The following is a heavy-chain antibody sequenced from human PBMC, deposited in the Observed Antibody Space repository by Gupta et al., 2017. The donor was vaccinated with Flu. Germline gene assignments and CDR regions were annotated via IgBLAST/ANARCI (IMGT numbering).Heavy chain of an antibody. V-gene: IGHV3-30*18. D-gene: IGHD3-10*01. CDR2: ISDGGSNK. CDR1: GFTFSRFA. J-gene: IGHJ4*02. CDR3: AKDLGGSGTYYTFES. Sequence: QVQLVESGGGVVQPGRSLRLSCVAAGFTFSRFARHWVRQAPGKGLEWVAVISDGGSNKNYADSVMGRFTISRDTSKNTLFLQMNSLRPEDAAVYYCAKDLGGSGTYYTFESWGQGTLVTVSS.